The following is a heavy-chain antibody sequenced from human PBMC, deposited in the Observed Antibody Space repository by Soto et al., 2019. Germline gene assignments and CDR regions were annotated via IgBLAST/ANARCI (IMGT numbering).Heavy chain of an antibody. Sequence: SETLSLTCAVYGGSFSGYYWSWIRQPPGKGLEWIGEINHSGSTNYNPSLKSRVTISVDTSKNQFSLKLSSVTAADTAVYYCARAHYYYGMDVWGQGTTVT. V-gene: IGHV4-34*01. CDR2: INHSGST. CDR1: GGSFSGYY. J-gene: IGHJ6*02. CDR3: ARAHYYYGMDV.